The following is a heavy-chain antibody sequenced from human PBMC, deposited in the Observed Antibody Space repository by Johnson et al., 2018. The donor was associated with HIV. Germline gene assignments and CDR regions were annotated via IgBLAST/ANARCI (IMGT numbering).Heavy chain of an antibody. D-gene: IGHD6-6*01. CDR1: GFTFSTYA. Sequence: QVQLVESGGGLVQPGGSLRLSCAASGFTFSTYALHWVRQAPGKGLEWVAVISYDGSNKYYADSVKGRFTISRDNSKNTLYLQMGSLRAEDMAVYYCARDSSNSFRFEMYAFDIWGQGTMVTVSS. V-gene: IGHV3-30*14. J-gene: IGHJ3*02. CDR2: ISYDGSNK. CDR3: ARDSSNSFRFEMYAFDI.